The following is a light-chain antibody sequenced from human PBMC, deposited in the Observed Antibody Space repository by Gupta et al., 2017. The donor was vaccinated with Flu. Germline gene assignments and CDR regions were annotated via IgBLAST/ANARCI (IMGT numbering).Light chain of an antibody. Sequence: APLSLSPGESATPSCRCRQSMRTYIAWYKKKPGQAPRLLMYDASHRGAGIPVRFTGSGGGRDFTLTISSLEQEDFAIYYCQQRSSRPMYTFGQGTELEIK. CDR3: QQRSSRPMYT. V-gene: IGKV3-11*02. CDR2: DAS. CDR1: QSMRTY. J-gene: IGKJ2*01.